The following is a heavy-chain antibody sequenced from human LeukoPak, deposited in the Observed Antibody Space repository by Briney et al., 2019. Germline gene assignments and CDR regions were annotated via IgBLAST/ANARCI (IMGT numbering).Heavy chain of an antibody. CDR1: GYTFTSYD. J-gene: IGHJ4*02. D-gene: IGHD6-13*01. CDR2: MNPNSGNT. V-gene: IGHV1-8*01. Sequence: ASVKVSCKASGYTFTSYDINWVRQATGQGLEWMGWMNPNSGNTGYAQKFQGRVTMTRNTSISTAYMELSSLRSEDTAVYYCAREVAQQLARRFDYWGQGTLVTVSS. CDR3: AREVAQQLARRFDY.